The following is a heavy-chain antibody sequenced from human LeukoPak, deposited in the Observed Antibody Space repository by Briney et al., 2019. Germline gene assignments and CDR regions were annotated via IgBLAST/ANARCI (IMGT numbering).Heavy chain of an antibody. V-gene: IGHV1-69*05. Sequence: GASVKVSCKASGGTFSSYAIGWVRQAPGQGLEWMGGIIPIFGTANYAQKFQGRVTITTDESTSTAYMELSSLRSEDTAVYYCARDLYYYDSSGSSLDPWGQGTLVTVSS. CDR2: IIPIFGTA. CDR3: ARDLYYYDSSGSSLDP. J-gene: IGHJ5*02. D-gene: IGHD3-22*01. CDR1: GGTFSSYA.